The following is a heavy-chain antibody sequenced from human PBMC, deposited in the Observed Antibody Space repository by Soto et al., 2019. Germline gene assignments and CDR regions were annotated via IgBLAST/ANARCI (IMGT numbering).Heavy chain of an antibody. CDR3: ARVPDY. Sequence: PSETISLTKTVSYGTISGVCYSWSWNRQHPGKGLEWIGYIYYSGSTYYNPSLKSRVTISVDRSKNQFSLKLSSVTAADTAVYYCARVPDYWGQGALVTVSS. J-gene: IGHJ4*02. CDR2: IYYSGST. V-gene: IGHV4-31*02. CDR1: YGTISGVCYS.